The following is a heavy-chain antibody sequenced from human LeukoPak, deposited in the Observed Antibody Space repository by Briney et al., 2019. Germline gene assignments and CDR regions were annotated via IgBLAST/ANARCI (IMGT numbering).Heavy chain of an antibody. V-gene: IGHV4-39*01. D-gene: IGHD3-3*01. CDR1: GGSVSSGSYY. CDR3: ASESGDFWSGFNYDY. CDR2: IYYSGST. J-gene: IGHJ4*02. Sequence: SETLSPTCTVSGGSVSSGSYYWNWIRQPPGKGLEWIGSIYYSGSTYYNPSLKSRVTISVDTSKNQFSLKLSSVTAADTAVYYCASESGDFWSGFNYDYWGQGTLVTVSS.